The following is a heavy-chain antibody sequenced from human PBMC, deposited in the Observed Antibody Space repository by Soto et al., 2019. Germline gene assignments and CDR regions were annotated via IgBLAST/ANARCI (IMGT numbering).Heavy chain of an antibody. Sequence: QITLRESGPTLVRPTQTLTLTCTFSGFSLNTDEVSVSWIRQPPGKAPEWLALIYWDDDKRYKSSLKNRVTITKDPSKNQVVLTMSNMSPVDTAIYYCAQGRAEWAYFDYWGQGPPVTVSS. CDR3: AQGRAEWAYFDY. D-gene: IGHD1-26*01. CDR1: GFSLNTDEVS. CDR2: IYWDDDK. V-gene: IGHV2-5*02. J-gene: IGHJ4*02.